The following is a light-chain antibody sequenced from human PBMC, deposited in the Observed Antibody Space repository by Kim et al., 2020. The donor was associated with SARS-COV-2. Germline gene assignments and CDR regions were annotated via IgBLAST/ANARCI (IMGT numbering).Light chain of an antibody. CDR2: GAY. V-gene: IGKV3D-15*01. J-gene: IGKJ1*01. CDR1: RSVSYN. CDR3: QHYDNWPPT. Sequence: EIVTLSCRASRSVSYNVSWLQQKPGQAPRLLVYGAYIRATDTPARFSGRRSGTGFSEFTLTISSLQSEDFAVYYCQHYDNWPPTFGPGTKGDIK.